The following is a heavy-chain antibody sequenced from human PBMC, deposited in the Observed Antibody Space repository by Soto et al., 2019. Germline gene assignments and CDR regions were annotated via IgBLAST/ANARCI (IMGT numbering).Heavy chain of an antibody. Sequence: GGSLRLSCTVSGFTIGGYAMSWFCQAPGKGQGWVGFGRSKAHGGTREYAASVNGKFTISSDDPKSIAHLQINSLKTEDPAAYYCTCEIDCSSTICYKYPWRYYHGIDVWGQGTTVTVSS. J-gene: IGHJ6*02. D-gene: IGHD2-2*02. CDR2: GRSKAHGGTR. CDR1: GFTIGGYA. V-gene: IGHV3-49*03. CDR3: TCEIDCSSTICYKYPWRYYHGIDV.